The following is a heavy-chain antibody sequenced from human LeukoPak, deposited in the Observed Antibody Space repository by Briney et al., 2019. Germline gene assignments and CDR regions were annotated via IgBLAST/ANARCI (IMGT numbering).Heavy chain of an antibody. Sequence: ASVKVSCKASGYTFTSYGISWVRQAPGQGLEWMGWISAYNGNTNYAQKLQGRVTMTTDTSTSTAYMERRSLRSDDTAVYYCARDKVFVVVPAAISDAFDIWGQGTMVTVSS. CDR3: ARDKVFVVVPAAISDAFDI. V-gene: IGHV1-18*01. J-gene: IGHJ3*02. D-gene: IGHD2-2*01. CDR2: ISAYNGNT. CDR1: GYTFTSYG.